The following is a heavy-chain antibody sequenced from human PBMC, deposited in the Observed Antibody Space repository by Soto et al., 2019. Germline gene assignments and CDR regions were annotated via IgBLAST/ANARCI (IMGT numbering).Heavy chain of an antibody. V-gene: IGHV3-30-3*01. J-gene: IGHJ4*02. CDR2: ISYDGNKK. D-gene: IGHD2-2*01. CDR3: TSPRIWDIVLVPAPPEHDY. CDR1: GFTFSNSA. Sequence: QVQLVESGGGVVQPGRSLRLSCVASGFTFSNSAMHWVRQAPGKGLEWVAVISYDGNKKYYADSVKGRFSISRDKSENTLYLQVDSLRAEDPAVYYCTSPRIWDIVLVPAPPEHDYWGQGTLVTVSS.